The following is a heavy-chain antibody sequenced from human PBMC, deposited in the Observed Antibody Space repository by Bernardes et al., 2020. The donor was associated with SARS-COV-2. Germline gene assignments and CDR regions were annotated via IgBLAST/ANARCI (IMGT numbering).Heavy chain of an antibody. J-gene: IGHJ4*02. Sequence: SETLSLTCTVSGGSISSSSYYWGWIRQPPGKGLEWIGSIYYSGSTYYNPSLKSRVTISVDTSKNQFSLKLSSVTATDTAVYYCARHVRRSTVTSHFDYWGQGTLVTVSS. CDR1: GGSISSSSYY. CDR3: ARHVRRSTVTSHFDY. V-gene: IGHV4-39*01. D-gene: IGHD4-17*01. CDR2: IYYSGST.